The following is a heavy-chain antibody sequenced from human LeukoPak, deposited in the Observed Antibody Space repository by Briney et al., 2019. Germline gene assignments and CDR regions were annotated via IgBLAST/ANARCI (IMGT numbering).Heavy chain of an antibody. CDR3: ARGHARSLYYYYYYMDV. J-gene: IGHJ6*03. CDR1: GFTFSSYW. Sequence: PGGSLRLSCAASGFTFSSYWMHWVRQAPGKGLVWVSRINSDGSSTSYADSVKGRFTISRDNAKNTLYLQMNSLRAEDTAVYYCARGHARSLYYYYYYMDVWGKGTTVTVSS. V-gene: IGHV3-74*01. CDR2: INSDGSST.